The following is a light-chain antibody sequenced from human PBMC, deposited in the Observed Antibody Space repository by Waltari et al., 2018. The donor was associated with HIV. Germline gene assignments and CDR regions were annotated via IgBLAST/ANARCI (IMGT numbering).Light chain of an antibody. Sequence: QAVVTQEPSLTVSPGGTVTLTCASSIGAVTSGHCPYWFQRRPGQAPKTPLYDTSNSHPLTPARFSGSLLGGKAALTLTGAQFEDEADYFCLLSFNGVIVFGGGTSLTVL. CDR1: IGAVTSGHC. V-gene: IGLV7-46*01. CDR2: DTS. J-gene: IGLJ2*01. CDR3: LLSFNGVIV.